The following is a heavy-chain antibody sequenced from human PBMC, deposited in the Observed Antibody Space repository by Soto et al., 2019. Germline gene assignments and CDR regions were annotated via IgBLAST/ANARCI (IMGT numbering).Heavy chain of an antibody. CDR3: ARIVVVPKGHYYYGMDV. D-gene: IGHD2-15*01. Sequence: SVKVSCKASGGTFSSYAISWVRQAPGQGLEWMGGIIPIFGTANYAQKFQGRVTITADESTSTAYMELSSLRSEDTAVYYCARIVVVPKGHYYYGMDVWGQGTTVTV. CDR2: IIPIFGTA. CDR1: GGTFSSYA. V-gene: IGHV1-69*13. J-gene: IGHJ6*01.